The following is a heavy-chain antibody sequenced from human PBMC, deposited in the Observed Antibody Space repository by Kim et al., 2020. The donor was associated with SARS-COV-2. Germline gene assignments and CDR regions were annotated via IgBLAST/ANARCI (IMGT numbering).Heavy chain of an antibody. D-gene: IGHD4-17*01. Sequence: GGSLRLSCAASGFTFSSYSMNWVRQAPGKGLEWVSSISSSSSYIYYADSVKGRFTISRDNAKNSLYLQMNNLRAEDTAVYYCAREPYGGYLLYYYYCMDVWGQGTTVTVFS. CDR1: GFTFSSYS. CDR3: AREPYGGYLLYYYYCMDV. V-gene: IGHV3-21*01. J-gene: IGHJ6*02. CDR2: ISSSSSYI.